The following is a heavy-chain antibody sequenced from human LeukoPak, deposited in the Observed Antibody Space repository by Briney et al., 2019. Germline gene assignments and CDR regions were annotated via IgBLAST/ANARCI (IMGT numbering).Heavy chain of an antibody. Sequence: GSLRLSCAASGFTFSSYSMNWVRQPPGMGPEWIGTIYHSGKTYYNPSLKSRVTISVDTSKIQFSLKLSSVTAADTAVYYCARHESCSSSSCSFFGPTTWGQGTLVTVSS. D-gene: IGHD2-15*01. J-gene: IGHJ5*02. V-gene: IGHV4-39*01. CDR2: IYHSGKT. CDR1: GFTFSSYSMN. CDR3: ARHESCSSSSCSFFGPTT.